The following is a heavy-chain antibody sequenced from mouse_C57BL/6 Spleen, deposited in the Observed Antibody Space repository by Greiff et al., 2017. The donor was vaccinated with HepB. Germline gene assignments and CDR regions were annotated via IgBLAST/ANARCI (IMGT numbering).Heavy chain of an antibody. D-gene: IGHD3-2*02. CDR3: ARSGQLRTSFAY. V-gene: IGHV1-69*01. CDR1: GYTFTSYW. Sequence: QVQLQQPGAELVMPGASVKLSCKASGYTFTSYWMHWVKQRPGQGLEWIGEIDPSDSYTNYNHKFKGKSTLTVDKSSSTAYMQLSSLTSEDSAVYYCARSGQLRTSFAYWGQGTLVTVSA. CDR2: IDPSDSYT. J-gene: IGHJ3*01.